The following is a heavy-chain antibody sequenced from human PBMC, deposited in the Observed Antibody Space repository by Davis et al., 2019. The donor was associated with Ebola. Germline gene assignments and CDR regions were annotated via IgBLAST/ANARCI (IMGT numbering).Heavy chain of an antibody. D-gene: IGHD3-22*01. V-gene: IGHV4-31*03. J-gene: IGHJ4*02. Sequence: MPSETLSLTCTVSGGSISSSSYYWSWIRQHPGKGLEWIGYIYYSGSTYYNPSRKSRVTISVDTSKNQFSLKLSSVIAADTAVYYCARANRGDYYDSSGYYGRPYYFDYWGQGTLVTVSS. CDR2: IYYSGST. CDR1: GGSISSSSYY. CDR3: ARANRGDYYDSSGYYGRPYYFDY.